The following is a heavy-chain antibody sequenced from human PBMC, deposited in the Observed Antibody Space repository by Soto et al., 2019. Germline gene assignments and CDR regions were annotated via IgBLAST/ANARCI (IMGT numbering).Heavy chain of an antibody. J-gene: IGHJ6*03. CDR3: VRGAPLYYYMDV. CDR2: VNPDESTT. CDR1: GFTFTNYW. Sequence: EVQLVESGGGLVQPGGSLRLSCAASGFTFTNYWMHWVRQAPGKGLVWVSRVNPDESTTNYADSVKGRFTISRDNAKNTLYLQLNDLRVEDTAVFYCVRGAPLYYYMDVWGKGTTVTVSS. V-gene: IGHV3-74*01. D-gene: IGHD3-16*01.